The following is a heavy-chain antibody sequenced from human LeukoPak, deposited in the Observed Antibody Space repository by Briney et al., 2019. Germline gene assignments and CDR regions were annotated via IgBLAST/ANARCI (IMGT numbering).Heavy chain of an antibody. V-gene: IGHV4-34*01. CDR2: INHSGST. CDR1: GGSFSGYY. CDR3: ASPYYGSGSTDY. J-gene: IGHJ4*02. D-gene: IGHD3-10*01. Sequence: SETLSLTCAVYGGSFSGYYWSWIRKPPGKGLVWFGEINHSGSTNYNPSLKSRVTISVDTSKNHFSLKLSSVTAADTAVYYCASPYYGSGSTDYWGQGTLVTVSS.